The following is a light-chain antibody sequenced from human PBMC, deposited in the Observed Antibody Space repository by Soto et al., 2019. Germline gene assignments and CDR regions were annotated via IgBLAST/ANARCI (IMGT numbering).Light chain of an antibody. Sequence: QYALTQPASVSGSPGQSITISCTGTSSDIGRYNYVSWYQHSPGKAPKLIIYDVSDRPSGVSNRFSGSKSGTTASLTISGLQAEDEADYYCGSYTSSDTMIFGGGTQLTVL. CDR3: GSYTSSDTMI. J-gene: IGLJ2*01. V-gene: IGLV2-14*03. CDR2: DVS. CDR1: SSDIGRYNY.